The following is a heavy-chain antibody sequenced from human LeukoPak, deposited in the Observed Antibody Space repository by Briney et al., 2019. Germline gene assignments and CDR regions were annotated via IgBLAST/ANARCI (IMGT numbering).Heavy chain of an antibody. V-gene: IGHV3-11*01. CDR3: ARDPVYCSGGTCYSVYFDY. J-gene: IGHJ4*02. Sequence: GESLRLSCAASGFTFSDYHMSWIRQAPRKGLEWVSYNTSCGSTIYYADSVKGRFTISRDNAKNSLYLQMNSLRAEDTAVYYCARDPVYCSGGTCYSVYFDYWGQGTLVTVSS. CDR2: NTSCGSTI. CDR1: GFTFSDYH. D-gene: IGHD2-15*01.